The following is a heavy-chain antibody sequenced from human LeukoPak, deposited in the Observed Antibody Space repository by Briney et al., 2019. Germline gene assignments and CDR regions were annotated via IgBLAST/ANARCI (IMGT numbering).Heavy chain of an antibody. V-gene: IGHV4-59*08. CDR3: ARWTRNYYDSIGYYLFDF. CDR1: GGSISSYY. Sequence: PSETLSLTCTVSGGSISSYYWSWIRQPPGKGLEWIGYIYYSGSTNYNPSLKSRVTISVDTSKNQFSLKLSSVTAADTAVYFCARWTRNYYDSIGYYLFDFWGQGTLVTVSS. D-gene: IGHD3-22*01. J-gene: IGHJ4*02. CDR2: IYYSGST.